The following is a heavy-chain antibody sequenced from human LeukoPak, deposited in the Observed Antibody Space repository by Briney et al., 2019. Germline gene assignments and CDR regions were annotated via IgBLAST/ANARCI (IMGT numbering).Heavy chain of an antibody. D-gene: IGHD3-3*01. Sequence: ASVKVSCKASGYTFTGYYMHWVRQATGQGLEWMGWMNPNSGNTGYAQKFQGRVTMTRNTSISTAYMELSSLRSEDTAVYYCARGREGDDFWSGYYRTYYYYGMDVWGQGTTVTVSS. CDR2: MNPNSGNT. J-gene: IGHJ6*02. V-gene: IGHV1-8*02. CDR3: ARGREGDDFWSGYYRTYYYYGMDV. CDR1: GYTFTGYY.